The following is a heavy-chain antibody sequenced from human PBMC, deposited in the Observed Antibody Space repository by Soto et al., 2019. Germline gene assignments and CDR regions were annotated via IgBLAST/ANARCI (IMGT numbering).Heavy chain of an antibody. Sequence: ASVKDSCKASGYTFTSYGISWVRQDPGQWLEWMGWISAYNGNTNYAQKLQGRVTMTTDTSTSTAYMELRSLRSDDTAVYYCARARSIAAAGPYYYYGMDVWGQGTTVTVSS. CDR3: ARARSIAAAGPYYYYGMDV. V-gene: IGHV1-18*01. D-gene: IGHD6-13*01. CDR1: GYTFTSYG. CDR2: ISAYNGNT. J-gene: IGHJ6*02.